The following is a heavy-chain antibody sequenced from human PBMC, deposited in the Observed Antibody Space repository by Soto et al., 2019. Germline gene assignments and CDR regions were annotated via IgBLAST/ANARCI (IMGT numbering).Heavy chain of an antibody. J-gene: IGHJ4*02. CDR3: ARGGEMVTINGYFDS. Sequence: QVQLVQSGAEVKKPGSSVKVSCKASGGTFSSYAISWVRQAPGQGLEWMGGIIPIFGTANYAQKFQGRVTITADESRTTAYRGLSSLRSEETAWYYCARGGEMVTINGYFDSWGQGTLFTVSS. V-gene: IGHV1-69*01. D-gene: IGHD5-18*01. CDR2: IIPIFGTA. CDR1: GGTFSSYA.